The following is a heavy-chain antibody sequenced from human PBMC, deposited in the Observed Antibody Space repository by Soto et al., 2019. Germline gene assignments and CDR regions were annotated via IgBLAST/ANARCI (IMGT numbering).Heavy chain of an antibody. CDR2: IHSSGST. CDR3: ARDQGVAAAGITWFDP. V-gene: IGHV4-4*07. J-gene: IGHJ5*02. D-gene: IGHD6-13*01. CDR1: GTSMNSYH. Sequence: SETLSLTCTVAGTSMNSYHWSWIRLPAGKGLEWIGHIHSSGSTNYNPSLKSRVTMSVDTSKNQFSLRLMSLTAADTAVYYCARDQGVAAAGITWFDPWGQGSLVTVSS.